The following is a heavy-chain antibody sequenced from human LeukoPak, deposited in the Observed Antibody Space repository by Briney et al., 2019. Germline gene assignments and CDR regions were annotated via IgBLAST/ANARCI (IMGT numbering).Heavy chain of an antibody. CDR3: ARVAAVAVASYYYYYGMDV. D-gene: IGHD6-19*01. Sequence: PSETLSLTCAVYGGSFSGYYWSWIRQPPGKGLEWIGEINHSGSTNYNPSLKSRVIISVDTSKNQFSLKLSSVTAADTAVYYCARVAAVAVASYYYYYGMDVWGQGTTVTVSS. V-gene: IGHV4-34*01. CDR1: GGSFSGYY. CDR2: INHSGST. J-gene: IGHJ6*02.